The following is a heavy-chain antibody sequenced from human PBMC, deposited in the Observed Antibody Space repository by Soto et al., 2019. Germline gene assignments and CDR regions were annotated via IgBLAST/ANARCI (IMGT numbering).Heavy chain of an antibody. D-gene: IGHD2-2*01. CDR2: ISSSSSYI. V-gene: IGHV3-21*01. Sequence: EVQLVESGGGLVKPGGSLRLSCAASGFTFSSYSMNWVRQAPGKGLEWVSSISSSSSYIYYADSVKGRFTISRDNAKNSLYLQMNSLRVEDTAVYYCARDGIVVVPAAGYYYYGMDVWGQGTTVTVSS. CDR3: ARDGIVVVPAAGYYYYGMDV. J-gene: IGHJ6*02. CDR1: GFTFSSYS.